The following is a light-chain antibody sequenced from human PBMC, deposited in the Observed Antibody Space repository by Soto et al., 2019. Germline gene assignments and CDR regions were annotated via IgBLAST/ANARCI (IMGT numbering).Light chain of an antibody. CDR2: GXS. J-gene: IGKJ4*01. Sequence: TQSPPTLSASVGDRVTLSCRATQSVTYNLAWYQQKPGQARRLLIXGXSXXATGIPDRFSGSGSGTDFTLSISRLEPEDFAVYYCQQYASSPLLTFGGGTKVDIK. V-gene: IGKV3-20*01. CDR3: QQYASSPLLT. CDR1: QSVTYN.